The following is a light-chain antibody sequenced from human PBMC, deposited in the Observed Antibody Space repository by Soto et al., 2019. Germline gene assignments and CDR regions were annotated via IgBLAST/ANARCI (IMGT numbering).Light chain of an antibody. CDR2: TNS. Sequence: QSVLTQPPSASGTPVQRVTISCSGTSSNIGSKPVNWYQQLPGTAPKLLIYTNSQRPSGVPDRFSGSKSGPSASLAISGLQSEDEADYYCPALDDSLKRWVFVGGTKLTVL. V-gene: IGLV1-44*01. CDR1: SSNIGSKP. CDR3: PALDDSLKRWV. J-gene: IGLJ3*02.